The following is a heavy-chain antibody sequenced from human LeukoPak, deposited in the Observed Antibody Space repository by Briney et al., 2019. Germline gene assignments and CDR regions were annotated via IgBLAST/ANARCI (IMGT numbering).Heavy chain of an antibody. CDR1: GFTFSSYA. V-gene: IGHV3-48*02. J-gene: IGHJ4*02. CDR2: ISSSSDLM. Sequence: GGSLRLSCIASGFTFSSYAMHWVRQAPGKGLEWVSYISSSSDLMSYVDSVKGRFTVSRDNAKNSLFLQMNSLRDEDTAVYYCARVLRGLYNLGDWGQGTLVTVSS. D-gene: IGHD3-10*01. CDR3: ARVLRGLYNLGD.